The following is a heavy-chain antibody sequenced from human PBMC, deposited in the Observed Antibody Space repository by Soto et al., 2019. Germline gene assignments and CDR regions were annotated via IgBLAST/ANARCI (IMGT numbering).Heavy chain of an antibody. V-gene: IGHV3-33*01. Sequence: QVQLVESGGGVVQPGRSLRLSCAASGFTFSSYGMHWVRQAPGKGLEWVAVIWYDGSNKYYADSVKGRFTISRDNSKNTLYLQMNSLRAEDTAVYYCARGGYSGYDADYWGQGTLVTVSS. CDR2: IWYDGSNK. CDR1: GFTFSSYG. CDR3: ARGGYSGYDADY. J-gene: IGHJ4*02. D-gene: IGHD5-12*01.